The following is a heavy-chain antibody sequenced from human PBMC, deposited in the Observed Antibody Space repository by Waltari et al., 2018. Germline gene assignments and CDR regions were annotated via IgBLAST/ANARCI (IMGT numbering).Heavy chain of an antibody. J-gene: IGHJ4*02. CDR2: IASSYTI. Sequence: EVQLVESGGGLVQPGGSLRLSCAATGLTLSRHRMHWVRQAQGKGRGWISCIASSYTIETSGAMAGRVFRSRDHVNNSLYLQIDSLRAADTAVYYCAREGAWDGYSIDCWGQGTLVTVSS. CDR1: GLTLSRHR. D-gene: IGHD5-18*01. V-gene: IGHV3-48*04. CDR3: AREGAWDGYSIDC.